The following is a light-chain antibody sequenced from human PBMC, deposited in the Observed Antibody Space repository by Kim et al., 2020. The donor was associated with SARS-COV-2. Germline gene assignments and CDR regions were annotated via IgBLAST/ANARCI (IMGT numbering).Light chain of an antibody. CDR2: RDS. CDR1: NIGSKN. V-gene: IGLV3-9*01. Sequence: SYELTQPLSVSVALGQTARITCGGNNIGSKNVHWYQQKPGQAPVLVIYRDSNRPSGIPERFSGSNSGNTATLTISRAQAGDEADYYCQVWGSSVVFGGGTQLTVL. J-gene: IGLJ2*01. CDR3: QVWGSSVV.